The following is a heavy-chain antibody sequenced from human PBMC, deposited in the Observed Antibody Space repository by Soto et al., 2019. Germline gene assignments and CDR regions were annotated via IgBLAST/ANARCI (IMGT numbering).Heavy chain of an antibody. V-gene: IGHV3-49*03. CDR2: IRSNAYGGTT. Sequence: PGGSLRLSCTASGFTFGDYAMSWFRQAPGKGLEWVGFIRSNAYGGTTEYAASVKGRFTISRDDSKSIAYLQMNSLKTEDTAVYYCTRASSGYDAYWFDPWGQGTLVTVSS. J-gene: IGHJ5*02. D-gene: IGHD5-12*01. CDR1: GFTFGDYA. CDR3: TRASSGYDAYWFDP.